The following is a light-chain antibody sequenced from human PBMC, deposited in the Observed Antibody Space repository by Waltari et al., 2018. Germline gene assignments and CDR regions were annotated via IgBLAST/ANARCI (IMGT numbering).Light chain of an antibody. CDR3: HSRDASGVGGS. V-gene: IGLV2-11*01. CDR2: DIN. CDR1: SSDVGANNF. Sequence: QSALTQPRSVSGSPGQSVTISCTGTSSDVGANNFVSWYQHHPDKAPKLIIYDINKRPPGVPDRFSGSSSHNTASLTITGAQAEDEASYYCHSRDASGVGGSFGGGTKLTVL. J-gene: IGLJ2*01.